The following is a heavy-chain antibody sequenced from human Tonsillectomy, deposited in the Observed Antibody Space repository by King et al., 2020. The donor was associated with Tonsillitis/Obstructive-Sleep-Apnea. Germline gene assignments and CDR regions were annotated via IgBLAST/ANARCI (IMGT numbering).Heavy chain of an antibody. V-gene: IGHV5-10-1*01. Sequence: QLVQSGAEVKKPGESLRISCKGSGYSFTSYWIRWVRQMPGKGLEWMGRSDPVDSDTNSSPPVQGHVTISSDKSISTAYLQWSSLKASDTAMYYCARHTITMVAWFDPWGQGTLVTVSS. CDR1: GYSFTSYW. J-gene: IGHJ5*02. CDR2: SDPVDSDT. CDR3: ARHTITMVAWFDP. D-gene: IGHD3-10*01.